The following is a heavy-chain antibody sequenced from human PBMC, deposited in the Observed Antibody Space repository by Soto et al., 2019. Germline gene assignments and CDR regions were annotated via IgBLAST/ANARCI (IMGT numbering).Heavy chain of an antibody. CDR2: ISTYNGNT. J-gene: IGHJ1*01. V-gene: IGHV1-18*01. CDR3: ARDYGDYSYFQH. Sequence: ASVKVSCKASGGTFSSYAISWVRQAPGQGLEWMGWISTYNGNTNYAQRLQGRVTMTTDTSTSTGYLELRSLRSDDTAVYYCARDYGDYSYFQHWGQGTLVTVSS. D-gene: IGHD4-17*01. CDR1: GGTFSSYA.